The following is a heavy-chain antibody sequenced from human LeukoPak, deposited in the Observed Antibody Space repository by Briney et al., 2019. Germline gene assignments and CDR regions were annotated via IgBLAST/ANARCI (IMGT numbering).Heavy chain of an antibody. J-gene: IGHJ4*02. D-gene: IGHD6-6*01. V-gene: IGHV3-30-3*01. CDR3: AKVHSSSSPAFDY. CDR2: ISYDGSNK. CDR1: GFTLSSYA. Sequence: GRSLRLSCAASGFTLSSYAMHWVRQAPGKGLEWVAVISYDGSNKYYADSVKGRFTISRDNSKNTLYLQMNSLRAEDTAVYYCAKVHSSSSPAFDYWGQGTLVTVSS.